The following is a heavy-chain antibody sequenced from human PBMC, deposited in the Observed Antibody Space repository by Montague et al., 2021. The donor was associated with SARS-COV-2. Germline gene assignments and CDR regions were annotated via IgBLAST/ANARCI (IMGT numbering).Heavy chain of an antibody. CDR1: GFTFSTYA. Sequence: SLRLSCAASGFTFSTYALSWARQAPGKGLEWVSAITGSGGSTFYADSVKGRFTVSRDNSRSTLYLQMNSLRAEDSAAYYCAKSLDYGDYADSWGQGTLVTVAS. CDR2: ITGSGGST. CDR3: AKSLDYGDYADS. V-gene: IGHV3-23*01. J-gene: IGHJ4*02. D-gene: IGHD4-17*01.